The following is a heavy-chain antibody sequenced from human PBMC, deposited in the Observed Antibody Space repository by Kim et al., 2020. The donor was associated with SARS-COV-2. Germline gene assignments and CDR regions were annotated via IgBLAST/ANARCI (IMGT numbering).Heavy chain of an antibody. Sequence: GGSLRLSCTASGFTFSTFWMTWVRQAPGKGLEWVASINPDGSEKYYVDSVKGRFTMSRDNAKNSLYLQMNSLSAQDAAVYFCAKGHLWLFPLGGQGTLVTVSS. CDR3: AKGHLWLFPL. J-gene: IGHJ4*02. V-gene: IGHV3-7*01. CDR2: INPDGSEK. D-gene: IGHD6-19*01. CDR1: GFTFSTFW.